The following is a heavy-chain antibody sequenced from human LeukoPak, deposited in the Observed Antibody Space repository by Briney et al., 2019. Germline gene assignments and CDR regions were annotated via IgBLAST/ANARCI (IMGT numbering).Heavy chain of an antibody. Sequence: GGSLRLSCAASGFTFSSYGMSWVRQAPGKGLEWVSAISGSGGSTYYADSVKGRFTISRDNSKNTLYLQMNSLRADDTAVYYCAARPYCTTATCPKTNWFDPWGQGTLVAVSS. V-gene: IGHV3-23*01. J-gene: IGHJ5*02. D-gene: IGHD2-8*01. CDR1: GFTFSSYG. CDR3: AARPYCTTATCPKTNWFDP. CDR2: ISGSGGST.